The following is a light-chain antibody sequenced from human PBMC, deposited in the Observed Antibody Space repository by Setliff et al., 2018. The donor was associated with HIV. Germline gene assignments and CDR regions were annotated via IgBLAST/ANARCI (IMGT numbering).Light chain of an antibody. CDR3: CSNTGSNTFV. CDR1: SNDVGRYDL. Sequence: QSALTQPASVSGSPGQSITISCTGTSNDVGRYDLVSWYQQHPARAPKLIIYQATRRPSGVSHRFSGSKSGNVASLTISGLQAEDEADYYCCSNTGSNTFVFGTGTKVTVL. V-gene: IGLV2-23*01. CDR2: QAT. J-gene: IGLJ1*01.